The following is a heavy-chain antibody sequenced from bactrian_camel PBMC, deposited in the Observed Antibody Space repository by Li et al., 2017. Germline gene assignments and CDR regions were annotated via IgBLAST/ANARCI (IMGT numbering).Heavy chain of an antibody. D-gene: IGHD5*01. Sequence: VQLVESGGGSVQPGGSLRLSCVYTDSRGCVTWFRQAPGNECELVSRISPHGSTWYKDSVKGRFTISQDNARTTLYLQMDSLKPEDTAMYYCAAGNVPYGWSSLKASSYKDWGQGTQVTVS. CDR2: ISPHGST. J-gene: IGHJ4*01. V-gene: IGHV3S6*01. CDR3: AAGNVPYGWSSLKASSYKD. CDR1: YTDSRGC.